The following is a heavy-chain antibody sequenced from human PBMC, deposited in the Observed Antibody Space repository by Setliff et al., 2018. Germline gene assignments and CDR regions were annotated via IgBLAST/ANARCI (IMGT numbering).Heavy chain of an antibody. CDR1: GGSVSTGRYY. CDR3: ARAGPTVTFFRVLVISWWDP. Sequence: PSETLSLTCTVSGGSVSTGRYYWSWIRQPARKGLEWIGRIHSSGSTKYNPSLESRVTISVDTSKNQFSLKLSSVTAADTATYYCARAGPTVTFFRVLVISWWDPWGQGSLVTVSS. CDR2: IHSSGST. D-gene: IGHD3-3*01. V-gene: IGHV4-61*02. J-gene: IGHJ5*02.